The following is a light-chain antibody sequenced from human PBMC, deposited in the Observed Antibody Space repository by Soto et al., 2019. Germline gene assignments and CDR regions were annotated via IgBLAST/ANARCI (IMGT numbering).Light chain of an antibody. CDR2: EVS. CDR3: SSCAGSNNPYV. V-gene: IGLV2-8*01. Sequence: QSVLTQPPSASGSPGQSVTISCTGTSSDVGGCKFVSWYQQHPGKAPKLIIYEVSKRPSGVPDRFSGSKTGNTASLTVSGLRAEDEADYYCSSCAGSNNPYVFGTGTQLTVL. J-gene: IGLJ1*01. CDR1: SSDVGGCKF.